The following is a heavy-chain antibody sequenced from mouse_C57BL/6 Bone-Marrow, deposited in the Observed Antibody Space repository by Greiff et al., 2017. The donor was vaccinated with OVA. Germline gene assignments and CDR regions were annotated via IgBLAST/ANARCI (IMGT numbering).Heavy chain of an antibody. CDR2: IGPGSGST. J-gene: IGHJ3*01. CDR3: ARCHYYYGSSLAWFAY. V-gene: IGHV1-77*01. CDR1: GYTFTDYY. Sequence: VQLQQSGAELVKPGASVKISCKASGYTFTDYYINWVKQRPGQGLEWIGKIGPGSGSTYYNEKFKGKATLTADKSSSTAYMQLSSLTSEDSAVYFCARCHYYYGSSLAWFAYWGQGTLVTVSA. D-gene: IGHD1-1*01.